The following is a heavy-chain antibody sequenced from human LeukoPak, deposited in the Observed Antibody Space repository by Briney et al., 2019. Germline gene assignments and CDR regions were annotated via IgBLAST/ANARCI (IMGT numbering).Heavy chain of an antibody. CDR3: AKDPGGYYFDN. D-gene: IGHD1-14*01. Sequence: SRKSLRLSCAASGFTFSSFAMHWVRQAPGKGLEWVAVISFEGRNKYYADSLKGRFTISRDNSKNTPYLQMNSLRGEDTAVYYCAKDPGGYYFDNWGQGTVVTVSS. CDR1: GFTFSSFA. CDR2: ISFEGRNK. J-gene: IGHJ4*02. V-gene: IGHV3-30*18.